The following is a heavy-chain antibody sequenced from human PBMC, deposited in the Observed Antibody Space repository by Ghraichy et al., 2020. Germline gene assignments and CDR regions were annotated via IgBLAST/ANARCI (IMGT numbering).Heavy chain of an antibody. D-gene: IGHD5-12*01. J-gene: IGHJ5*02. CDR1: GGSFSGYY. CDR3: ARAVDSGYDSSRFPYNWFDP. V-gene: IGHV4-34*01. CDR2: INHSGST. Sequence: SETLSLTCAVYGGSFSGYYWSWIRQPPGKGLEWIGEINHSGSTNYNPSLKSRVTISVDTSKNQFSLKLSSVTAADTAVYYCARAVDSGYDSSRFPYNWFDPWGQGTLVTVSS.